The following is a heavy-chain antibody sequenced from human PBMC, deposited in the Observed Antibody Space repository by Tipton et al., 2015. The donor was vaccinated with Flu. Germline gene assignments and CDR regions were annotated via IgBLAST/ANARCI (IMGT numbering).Heavy chain of an antibody. J-gene: IGHJ1*01. Sequence: QLVQSGAEVKKPGASVKVSCKASGYTFTGYYMHWVRQAPGQGLEWMGWINPNSGGTNYAQKLQGRVTMTRDTSISTAYMELSRRRSDDRGVDSCARDLRDSLSHTIAGAGMEKEFWGQGALVSVSS. V-gene: IGHV1-2*02. CDR3: ARDLRDSLSHTIAGAGMEKEF. CDR2: INPNSGGT. D-gene: IGHD6-13*01. CDR1: GYTFTGYY.